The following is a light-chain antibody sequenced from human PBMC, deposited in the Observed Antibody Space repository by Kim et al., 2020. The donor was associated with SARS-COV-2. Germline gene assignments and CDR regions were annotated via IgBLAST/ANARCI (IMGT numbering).Light chain of an antibody. CDR1: QRDHNNY. V-gene: IGKV3-20*01. Sequence: LTPGERATLASRASQRDHNNYVAWYQQKTGQAPRRLIYGASTRATGIPDRFSGSGSGTECSLTITRLEPEDFAVYYCQHYGTSPQTFGQGTKLEI. CDR3: QHYGTSPQT. J-gene: IGKJ2*01. CDR2: GAS.